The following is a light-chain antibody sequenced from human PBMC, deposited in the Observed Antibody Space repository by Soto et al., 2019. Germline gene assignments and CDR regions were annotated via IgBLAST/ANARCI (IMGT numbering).Light chain of an antibody. Sequence: QSALTQPASVSGSPGQSITISCTGTNSAVGGYDRVSWYQHHPGKAPKLLIFEVYNRPSGISDRFSGSKSGDTASLTISGLQAEDEADYYCISYIPSTTTHWVFGGGTKLTVL. V-gene: IGLV2-14*01. CDR2: EVY. J-gene: IGLJ3*02. CDR1: NSAVGGYDR. CDR3: ISYIPSTTTHWV.